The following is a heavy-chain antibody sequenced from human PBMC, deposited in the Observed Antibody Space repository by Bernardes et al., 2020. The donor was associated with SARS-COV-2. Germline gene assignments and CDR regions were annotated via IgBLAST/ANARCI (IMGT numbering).Heavy chain of an antibody. CDR3: AKTKTTVTTPAYYYYGMDV. CDR2: ISGSGGST. D-gene: IGHD4-4*01. Sequence: GGSLRLSCAASGFTFSSYAMSWVRQAPGKGLEWVSAISGSGGSTYYADSVKGRFTISRDNSKNTLYLQMNSLRAEDTAVYYCAKTKTTVTTPAYYYYGMDVWGQGTTVTVSS. CDR1: GFTFSSYA. J-gene: IGHJ6*02. V-gene: IGHV3-23*01.